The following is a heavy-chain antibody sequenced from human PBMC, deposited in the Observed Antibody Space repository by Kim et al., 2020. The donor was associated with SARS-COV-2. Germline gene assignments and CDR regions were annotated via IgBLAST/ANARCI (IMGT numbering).Heavy chain of an antibody. Sequence: SETLSLTCAVYGGSFSGYYWSWIRQPPGKGLEWIGEINHSGSTNYNPSLKSRVTISVDTSKNQFSLKLSSVTAADTAVYYCARGITMVRGVTGYYGMDV. V-gene: IGHV4-34*01. CDR3: ARGITMVRGVTGYYGMDV. CDR2: INHSGST. J-gene: IGHJ6*01. CDR1: GGSFSGYY. D-gene: IGHD3-10*01.